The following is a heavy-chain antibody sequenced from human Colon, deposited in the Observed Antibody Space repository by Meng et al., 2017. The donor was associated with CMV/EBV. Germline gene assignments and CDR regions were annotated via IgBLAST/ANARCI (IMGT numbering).Heavy chain of an antibody. CDR3: AKSPVLESTGH. CDR2: IKTDGSEK. Sequence: GESLKISCAASGFTFSTYWLSWVRQAPGKGLEWVANIKTDGSEKYYVDSVKGRFTISRDNAKRSLYLEMNSLRAEDTAMYYCAKSPVLESTGHWGQGIRVTVSS. J-gene: IGHJ4*02. V-gene: IGHV3-7*01. CDR1: GFTFSTYW. D-gene: IGHD2/OR15-2a*01.